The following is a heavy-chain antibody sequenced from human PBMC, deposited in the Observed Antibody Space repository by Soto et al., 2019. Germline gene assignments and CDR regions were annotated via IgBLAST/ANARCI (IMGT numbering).Heavy chain of an antibody. D-gene: IGHD6-13*01. CDR3: ARADSSSWYVGYYYYGMDV. CDR2: MNPNSGNT. V-gene: IGHV1-8*01. CDR1: GYTFTSYD. Sequence: ASVNVSCKASGYTFTSYDINWVRQATGQGLEWMGWMNPNSGNTGYAQKFQGRVTMTRNTSISTAYMELSSLRSEDTAVYYCARADSSSWYVGYYYYGMDVWGQGTTVTVSS. J-gene: IGHJ6*02.